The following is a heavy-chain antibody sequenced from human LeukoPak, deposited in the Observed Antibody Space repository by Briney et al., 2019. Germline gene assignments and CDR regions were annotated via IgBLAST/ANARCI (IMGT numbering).Heavy chain of an antibody. CDR3: ARVSLYGESALDY. CDR2: ISGSSHYT. J-gene: IGHJ4*02. CDR1: GFTFSDHY. Sequence: GGSLRLSCAASGFTFSDHYMSWIRQAPGKGLEWVSYISGSSHYTNTADSVKGRFTISRDNAKNSLYLQMNSLRTEDTAVYYCARVSLYGESALDYWGQGTLVTVSS. V-gene: IGHV3-11*06. D-gene: IGHD4-17*01.